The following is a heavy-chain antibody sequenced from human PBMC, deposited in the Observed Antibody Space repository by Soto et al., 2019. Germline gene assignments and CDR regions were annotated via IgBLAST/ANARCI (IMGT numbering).Heavy chain of an antibody. D-gene: IGHD2-15*01. J-gene: IGHJ3*01. CDR2: INPHNGGT. CDR3: ARDRGMIAATVGGDSFDV. CDR1: GYTFTDYY. V-gene: IGHV1-2*04. Sequence: QVQLVQSGAEVRKPGASGKVSCRPSGYTFTDYYIHWVRQAPGQGLEWMGWINPHNGGTNYVRRFQGWVTMTRDTAIGTACLDLNRLTSAGTAIYYGARDRGMIAATVGGDSFDVWGPGTLVTVSS.